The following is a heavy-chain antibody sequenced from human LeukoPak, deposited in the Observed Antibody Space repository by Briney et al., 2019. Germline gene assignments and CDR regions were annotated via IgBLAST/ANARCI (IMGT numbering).Heavy chain of an antibody. CDR3: ARDAVDYYDSSGFDY. CDR1: GGTFSSYA. Sequence: SVKVSCKASGGTFSSYAISWVRQAPGQGLEWMGRIIPIFGTANYAQKFQGRVTITTDESTSSAYMELSSLRSEDTAVYYCARDAVDYYDSSGFDYWGQGTLVTVSS. J-gene: IGHJ4*02. D-gene: IGHD3-22*01. V-gene: IGHV1-69*05. CDR2: IIPIFGTA.